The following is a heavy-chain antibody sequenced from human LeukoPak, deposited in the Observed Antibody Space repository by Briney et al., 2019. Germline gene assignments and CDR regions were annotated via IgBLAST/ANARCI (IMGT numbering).Heavy chain of an antibody. J-gene: IGHJ4*02. V-gene: IGHV1-69*05. CDR1: GGTFNSYA. CDR3: ARDLEMATISN. D-gene: IGHD5-24*01. Sequence: AEKVSCKDSGGTFNSYAIRGVRQGPGEGREGMGGIIASFGTANYAQKFQGRVTITTDESTSTAYMELSSLRSEDTAVYYCARDLEMATISNWGQGTLVTVSS. CDR2: IIASFGTA.